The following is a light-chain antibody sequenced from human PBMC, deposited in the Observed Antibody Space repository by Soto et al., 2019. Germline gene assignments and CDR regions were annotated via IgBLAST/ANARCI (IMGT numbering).Light chain of an antibody. CDR1: SSDVGGYNY. V-gene: IGLV2-8*01. CDR3: SSFAGGGNPVL. CDR2: EVT. Sequence: QSALTQPPSASGSLGQSVTISCTGTSSDVGGYNYVSWHQQHPGKAPKVMIYEVTKRPPGVPDRFSGSKSGNTASLTVSGRKAEDEADYYCSSFAGGGNPVLLGGRTKLNAL. J-gene: IGLJ2*01.